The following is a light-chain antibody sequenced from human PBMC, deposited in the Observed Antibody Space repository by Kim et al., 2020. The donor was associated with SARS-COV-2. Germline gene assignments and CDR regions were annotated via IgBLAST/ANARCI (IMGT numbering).Light chain of an antibody. J-gene: IGKJ5*01. CDR1: QTVSTY. CDR3: QQRYIWPPT. V-gene: IGKV3-11*02. Sequence: EIVLTQSPATLSLSPGERATLSCRTSQTVSTYLAWYRQKPGQAPRLLVYDAINRATGVPARFSGSGSGRDFTLTISSLEPEDSAVFYCQQRYIWPPTLGQGTRLEIK. CDR2: DAI.